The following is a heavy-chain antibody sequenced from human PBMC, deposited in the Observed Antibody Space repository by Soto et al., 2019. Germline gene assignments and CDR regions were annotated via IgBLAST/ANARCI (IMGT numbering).Heavy chain of an antibody. V-gene: IGHV3-21*01. Sequence: PGGFLRLSCVASGFTLSTYDMNWVRQAPGKGLEWVSSINRASIYIYYADSVRGRFTISRDNAKNSLYLQMDSLRVEDTAVYYCARRTVTTYHYFDYWGQGTLVTVSS. J-gene: IGHJ4*02. CDR1: GFTLSTYD. D-gene: IGHD4-17*01. CDR3: ARRTVTTYHYFDY. CDR2: INRASIYI.